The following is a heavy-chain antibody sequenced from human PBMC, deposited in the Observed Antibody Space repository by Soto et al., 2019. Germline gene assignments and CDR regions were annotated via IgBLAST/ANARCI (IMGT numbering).Heavy chain of an antibody. Sequence: QVQLQQWGAGLLKPSETLSLTCAVYGGSFSGYYWSWIRQPPGKGLEWIGEINHSGSTNYNPSLKSRVTISVDTSKNQFSLKLSSVTAADTAVYYRARKAAAAPHDYWGQGTLVTVSS. CDR1: GGSFSGYY. J-gene: IGHJ4*02. CDR2: INHSGST. D-gene: IGHD6-13*01. V-gene: IGHV4-34*01. CDR3: ARKAAAAPHDY.